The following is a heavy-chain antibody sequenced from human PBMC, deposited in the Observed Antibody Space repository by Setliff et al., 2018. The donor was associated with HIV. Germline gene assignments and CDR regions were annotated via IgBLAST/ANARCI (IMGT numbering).Heavy chain of an antibody. D-gene: IGHD3-22*01. CDR1: GGSISNYF. CDR3: ARREYYDSSGLLD. V-gene: IGHV4-4*07. J-gene: IGHJ4*02. Sequence: ASETLSLTCTVSGGSISNYFWSWIRQPAGKGLEWIGRIYTSGNTNYNPSLKSRVTMSVDTSKSQFSLKLSSVTAADTAVYYCARREYYDSSGLLDWGQGTLVTVSS. CDR2: IYTSGNT.